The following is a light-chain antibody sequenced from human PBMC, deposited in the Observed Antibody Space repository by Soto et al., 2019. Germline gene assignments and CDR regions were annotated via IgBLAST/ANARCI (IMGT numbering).Light chain of an antibody. V-gene: IGKV3-11*01. CDR1: QSVSNY. CDR3: LQRSNWPRT. CDR2: DAS. J-gene: IGKJ1*01. Sequence: EIVLTQSPATVSLSPGERATLSCRASQSVSNYLAWYQHKPGQAPRLLIYDASKRATGIPARFSGSGSGTDFTLTSSSLHPEDFAVYYCLQRSNWPRTFGQGTKVEI.